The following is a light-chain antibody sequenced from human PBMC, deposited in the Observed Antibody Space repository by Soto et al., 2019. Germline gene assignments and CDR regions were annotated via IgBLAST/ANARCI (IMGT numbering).Light chain of an antibody. J-gene: IGLJ1*01. V-gene: IGLV2-18*02. CDR2: EVS. Sequence: QSVLTQPPSVSGSPGQSVTISCTGTTSVVGSYHRVSWYQQSPGTAPTLMIYEVSNRPSGVPDRFSGSKSGNTASLTISGLQAEDEADYYCCSYTTSGTYVFGTGTKVTVL. CDR3: CSYTTSGTYV. CDR1: TSVVGSYHR.